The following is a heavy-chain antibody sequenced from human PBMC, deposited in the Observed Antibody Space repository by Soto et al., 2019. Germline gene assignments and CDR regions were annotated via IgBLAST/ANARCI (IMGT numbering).Heavy chain of an antibody. V-gene: IGHV1-69*13. J-gene: IGHJ3*02. Sequence: ASVKVSCKAXGGTFSSYAISWVRQAPGQGLEWMGGIIPIXXTANYAQKFQGRVTITADESTSTAYMELSSLXSEDTAVYYCARGTGYCSGGSCYSAFDIWGQGTMVTVS. CDR3: ARGTGYCSGGSCYSAFDI. D-gene: IGHD2-15*01. CDR1: GGTFSSYA. CDR2: IIPIXXTA.